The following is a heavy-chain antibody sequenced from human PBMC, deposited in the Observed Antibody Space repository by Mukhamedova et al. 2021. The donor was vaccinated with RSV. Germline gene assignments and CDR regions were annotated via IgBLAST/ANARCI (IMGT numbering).Heavy chain of an antibody. V-gene: IGHV4-59*08. Sequence: IYYSGSTNYNPSLKSRVTISVDTSKNQFSLKLSSVTAADTAVYYCARAIAVAAPFDYWGQGTLVTVSS. CDR2: IYYSGST. D-gene: IGHD6-19*01. J-gene: IGHJ4*02. CDR3: ARAIAVAAPFDY.